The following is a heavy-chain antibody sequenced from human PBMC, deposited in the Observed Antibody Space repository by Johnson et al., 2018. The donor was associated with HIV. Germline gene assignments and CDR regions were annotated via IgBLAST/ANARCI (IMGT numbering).Heavy chain of an antibody. CDR2: TRNKANSYTT. CDR1: GFTFSDHY. Sequence: VQLVESGGGLVQPGGSLRLSCAASGFTFSDHYMDWVRQAPGKGLEWVGRTRNKANSYTTEYAASVKGRFTISRDDSKNTAYLQMNSLRAEDTAVYYCARPDSSSARAHDAFDIWGQGTMVTVSS. J-gene: IGHJ3*02. V-gene: IGHV3-72*01. CDR3: ARPDSSSARAHDAFDI. D-gene: IGHD6-6*01.